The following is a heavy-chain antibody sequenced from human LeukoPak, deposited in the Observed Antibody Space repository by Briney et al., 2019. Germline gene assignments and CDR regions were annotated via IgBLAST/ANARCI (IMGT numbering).Heavy chain of an antibody. CDR3: AREGGDSSGYYYFSGAFDI. Sequence: SETLSLTCTVSGGSISSYYWSWIRQPPGKGLEWIGYIYYSGSTNYNPSLKSRVTISVDTSKNQFSLKLSSVTAADTAVYYCAREGGDSSGYYYFSGAFDIWGQGAMVTVSS. V-gene: IGHV4-59*01. J-gene: IGHJ3*02. CDR1: GGSISSYY. CDR2: IYYSGST. D-gene: IGHD3-22*01.